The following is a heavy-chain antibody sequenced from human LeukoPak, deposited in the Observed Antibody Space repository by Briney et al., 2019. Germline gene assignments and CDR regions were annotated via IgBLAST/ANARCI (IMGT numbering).Heavy chain of an antibody. J-gene: IGHJ6*03. CDR1: GGSISSYY. Sequence: PSETLSLTCTVSGGSISSYYWSWIRQPAGKGLEWIGRVYTSGSIYYNPSLTSRATMSVDTSKNHFSLKLSSVTAADTAVYYCAGETGTRLDRVYFYYMDVWGKGTTVTVSS. V-gene: IGHV4-4*07. CDR3: AGETGTRLDRVYFYYMDV. CDR2: VYTSGSI. D-gene: IGHD1-1*01.